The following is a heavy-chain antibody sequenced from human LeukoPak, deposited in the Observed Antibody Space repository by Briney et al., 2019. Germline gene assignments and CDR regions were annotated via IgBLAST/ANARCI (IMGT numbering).Heavy chain of an antibody. J-gene: IGHJ5*02. Sequence: PGGSLRLSCAASGFTFSRHGMHWVRQAPGKGLEWVAVISYDGSNKYYADSVKGRFTISRDDSRNTLYLQMSSLRAEDTALYYCAKGRGMTVAGRSWFDPWGQGTLVTVSS. CDR1: GFTFSRHG. D-gene: IGHD6-19*01. CDR3: AKGRGMTVAGRSWFDP. V-gene: IGHV3-30*18. CDR2: ISYDGSNK.